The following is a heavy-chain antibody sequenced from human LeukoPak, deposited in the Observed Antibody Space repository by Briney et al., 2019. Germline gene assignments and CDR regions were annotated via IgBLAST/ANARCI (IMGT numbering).Heavy chain of an antibody. CDR3: ARGGVGYYYMDV. J-gene: IGHJ6*03. V-gene: IGHV4-59*11. Sequence: PSETLSLTCSVSDGSISTHYWTWIRQPPGKGLEWIGYICKSGSTKYNPFLKSRVSFSLDTTKNQLSLKLTSVTAADTAVYYCARGGVGYYYMDVWGKGTTVIVSS. CDR2: ICKSGST. D-gene: IGHD3-16*01. CDR1: DGSISTHY.